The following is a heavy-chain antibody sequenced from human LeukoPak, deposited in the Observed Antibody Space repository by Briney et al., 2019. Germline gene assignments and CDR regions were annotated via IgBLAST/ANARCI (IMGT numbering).Heavy chain of an antibody. J-gene: IGHJ4*02. D-gene: IGHD6-19*01. Sequence: SETLSLTCAVSGGSISSGSSYWSWIRQPAGKGLEWIGRIYTSGSTNYNPSLKSRVTISVDTSKNQFSLTLSSVTAADTAVYYCARDDSSGWYGGLDYWGQGTLVTVSS. CDR2: IYTSGST. V-gene: IGHV4-61*02. CDR3: ARDDSSGWYGGLDY. CDR1: GGSISSGSSY.